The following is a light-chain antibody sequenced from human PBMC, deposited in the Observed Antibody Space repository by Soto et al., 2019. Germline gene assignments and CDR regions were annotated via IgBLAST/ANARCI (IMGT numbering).Light chain of an antibody. CDR1: QSVSGY. CDR2: DAS. V-gene: IGKV3-11*01. CDR3: LQQSNWPST. Sequence: EIVLTQSPATLSLSPGDRATLSCRASQSVSGYLAWYQQKPGQAPRLLIYDASNRATGIPARFSGSGSGTDFTLTITSLEPEDFADYYCLQQSNWPSTFGGGTKVEI. J-gene: IGKJ4*01.